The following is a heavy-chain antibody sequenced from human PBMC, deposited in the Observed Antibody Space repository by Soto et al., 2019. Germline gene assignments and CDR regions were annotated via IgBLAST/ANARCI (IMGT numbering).Heavy chain of an antibody. Sequence: GGSLRLSCAASGFTFSNAWMSWVRQAPGKGLEWVGRIKSKTDGGTTDYAAPVKGRFTISRDDSKNTLYLQMNSLKTEDTAVYYCTTAPVVAATFAYWGQGTLVTVSS. CDR1: GFTFSNAW. CDR3: TTAPVVAATFAY. D-gene: IGHD2-15*01. CDR2: IKSKTDGGTT. J-gene: IGHJ4*02. V-gene: IGHV3-15*01.